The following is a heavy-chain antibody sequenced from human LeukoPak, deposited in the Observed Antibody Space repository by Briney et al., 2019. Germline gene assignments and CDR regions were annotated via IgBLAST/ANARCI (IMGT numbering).Heavy chain of an antibody. Sequence: GGSLRLSCAASGFTFSSYSMNWVRRAPGRGLEWVSSISSSSSYIYYADSVKGRFTISRDNAKNSLYLQMNSLRAEDTAVYYCARGSEGFDYWGQGTLVTVSS. J-gene: IGHJ4*02. CDR3: ARGSEGFDY. CDR2: ISSSSSYI. V-gene: IGHV3-21*01. CDR1: GFTFSSYS.